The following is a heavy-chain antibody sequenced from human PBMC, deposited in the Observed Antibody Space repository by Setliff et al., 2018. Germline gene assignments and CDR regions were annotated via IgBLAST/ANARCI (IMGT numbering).Heavy chain of an antibody. CDR1: GFSLSTSGVG. D-gene: IGHD2-8*02. CDR2: INHSGST. Sequence: GSGPTLVNPTQTLTLTCTFSGFSLSTSGVGVGWIRQPPGKGLEWIGEINHSGSTNYNPSLKSRVTISVDTSKNQFSLKLSSVTAADTALYYCTVYNTGSSKDHYWGQGTPVTVSS. CDR3: TVYNTGSSKDHY. V-gene: IGHV4-28*02. J-gene: IGHJ4*02.